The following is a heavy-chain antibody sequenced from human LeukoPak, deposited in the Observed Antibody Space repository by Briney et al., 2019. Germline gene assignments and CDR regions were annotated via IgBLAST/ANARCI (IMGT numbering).Heavy chain of an antibody. V-gene: IGHV4-4*02. D-gene: IGHD3-3*01. CDR3: ARDLLEWPDAFDI. Sequence: PSETLSLTCAVSGGSISSSNWWSWVRQPPGQGLEWIGEIYHSGSTNYNPSLKSRVTISVDKSKNQFSLKLSSVTAADTAVYYGARDLLEWPDAFDIWGQGTMVTVSS. CDR2: IYHSGST. J-gene: IGHJ3*02. CDR1: GGSISSSNW.